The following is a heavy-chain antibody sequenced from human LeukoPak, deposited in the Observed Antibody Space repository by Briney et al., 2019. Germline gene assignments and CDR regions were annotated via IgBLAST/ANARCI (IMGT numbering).Heavy chain of an antibody. V-gene: IGHV4-39*02. CDR2: IYYSGST. Sequence: SETLSLTCTVSGGSISSSSYYWGWIREPPGKGLEWIGSIYYSGSTYYNPSLKSRVTISVDTSKNQFSLKLSSVTAADTAVYYCAREYSSSPDYWGQGTLVTVSS. CDR1: GGSISSSSYY. J-gene: IGHJ4*02. CDR3: AREYSSSPDY. D-gene: IGHD6-6*01.